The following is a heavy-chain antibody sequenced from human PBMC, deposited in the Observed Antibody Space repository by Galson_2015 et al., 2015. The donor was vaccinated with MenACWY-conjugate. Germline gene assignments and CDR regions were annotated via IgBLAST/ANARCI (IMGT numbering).Heavy chain of an antibody. CDR3: ARHPPGGRGMDV. J-gene: IGHJ6*02. V-gene: IGHV5-51*01. CDR2: ISPGDSNT. D-gene: IGHD1-26*01. CDR1: GYSFTTYW. Sequence: QSGAEVKKPGESLPISCTTTGYSFTTYWIAWVRQMPGTGLEWMGLISPGDSNTRYSPSFQGRVTISADKSISTAYLQWSSLKASDTAMYYCARHPPGGRGMDVWGQGTTVTVSS.